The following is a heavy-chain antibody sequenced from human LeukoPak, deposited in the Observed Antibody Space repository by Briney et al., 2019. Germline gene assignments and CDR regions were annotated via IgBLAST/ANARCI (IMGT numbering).Heavy chain of an antibody. CDR2: VDPEDGET. Sequence: ASVKVSCKVSGYTFTDYYMHWVQQAPGKGLEWMGLVDPEDGETIYAEKSQGRVTITADTSTDTAYMELSSLRSEDTAVYYCATVGATTAYAFDIWGQGTMVTVSS. CDR3: ATVGATTAYAFDI. D-gene: IGHD1-26*01. J-gene: IGHJ3*02. V-gene: IGHV1-69-2*01. CDR1: GYTFTDYY.